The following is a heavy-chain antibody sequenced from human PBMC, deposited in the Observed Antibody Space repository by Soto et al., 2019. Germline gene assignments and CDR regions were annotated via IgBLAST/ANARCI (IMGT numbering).Heavy chain of an antibody. V-gene: IGHV1-18*01. CDR3: ARAPNCFAY. J-gene: IGHJ4*02. CDR1: GYTCTSYG. Sequence: QVQLVQSGAEVKKPGASVKVSCKASGYTCTSYGISWVRQSPGQGLEWMGWISAHNGNKKYSQKLQGRVNMTTDTSPSTAYMELRSLRSDDTAVYYCARAPNCFAYWGQGTLVTVSS. CDR2: ISAHNGNK.